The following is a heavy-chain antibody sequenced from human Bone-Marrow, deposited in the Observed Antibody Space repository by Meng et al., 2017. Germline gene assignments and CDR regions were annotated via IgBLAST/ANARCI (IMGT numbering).Heavy chain of an antibody. V-gene: IGHV4-4*02. CDR3: ARRVSGSGLTTDWFDP. CDR1: GGSISSSNG. CDR2: IYHSGST. D-gene: IGHD4-17*01. Sequence: QVHLQESGPGLVKLSGTLALTCAVSGGSISSSNGWSWGRQPPGKGLEWIGEIYHSGSTNYNPSLKSRVTISVDKSKNQFSLKLSSVTAADTAVYYCARRVSGSGLTTDWFDPWGQGTLVTVSS. J-gene: IGHJ5*02.